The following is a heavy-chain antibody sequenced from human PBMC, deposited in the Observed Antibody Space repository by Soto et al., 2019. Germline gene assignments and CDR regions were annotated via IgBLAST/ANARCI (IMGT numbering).Heavy chain of an antibody. V-gene: IGHV1-69*12. J-gene: IGHJ5*02. CDR3: GTQVVKWEILEPNGFDP. CDR1: GGTFSSYA. Sequence: QAQLVQSGAEVKKPGSSVKVSCKASGGTFSSYAISWVRQAPGQGLEWMGGIIPIFGTANYAQKFQGRVTITADESTSTAYMELSSVRSEDTAVYYCGTQVVKWEILEPNGFDPWGQATLVTVSS. CDR2: IIPIFGTA. D-gene: IGHD1-26*01.